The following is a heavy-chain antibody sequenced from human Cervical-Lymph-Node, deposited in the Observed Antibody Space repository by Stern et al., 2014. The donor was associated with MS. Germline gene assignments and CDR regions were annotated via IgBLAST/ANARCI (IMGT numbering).Heavy chain of an antibody. Sequence: VQLVESGAEVQKPGASVKVSCKTSGYTLTSYGISWVRQAPGQGLEWMGWISAYNGNTTYAPKLQGRVTMTTDKSTSTAYMERRSLRSDDTAVYYCARERPIYGGNYYTRAFDYWGQGTLVTVSS. V-gene: IGHV1-18*01. CDR3: ARERPIYGGNYYTRAFDY. CDR2: ISAYNGNT. CDR1: GYTLTSYG. J-gene: IGHJ4*02. D-gene: IGHD1-26*01.